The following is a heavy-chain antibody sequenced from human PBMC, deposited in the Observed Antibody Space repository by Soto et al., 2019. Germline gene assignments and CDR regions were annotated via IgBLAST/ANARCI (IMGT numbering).Heavy chain of an antibody. D-gene: IGHD2-2*01. V-gene: IGHV3-21*01. CDR2: ISKSDYT. CDR1: GFAFNNYG. Sequence: GGSLRLSCTVSGFAFNNYGINWVRQAPGKGLEWVSSISKSDYTYYSDSVKGRFTISGDNAKNSVSLQMNTLRVEDTAVYYCAIEDSIIIPAVSDFWGQGTLVTVSS. CDR3: AIEDSIIIPAVSDF. J-gene: IGHJ4*02.